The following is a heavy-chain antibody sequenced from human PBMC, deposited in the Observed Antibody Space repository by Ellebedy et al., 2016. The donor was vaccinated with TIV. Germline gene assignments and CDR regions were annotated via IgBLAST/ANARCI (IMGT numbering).Heavy chain of an antibody. J-gene: IGHJ4*02. Sequence: GESLKISCVASGFTFSRYSVNWVRQAPGRGLEWVSSMDYSSTSIYYADSVKGRFTISRDNARNSVYLQMNSLRAEDTAVYYCAGNYGDNEEDYWGQGTLVTVSS. V-gene: IGHV3-21*01. CDR2: MDYSSTSI. D-gene: IGHD4-17*01. CDR3: AGNYGDNEEDY. CDR1: GFTFSRYS.